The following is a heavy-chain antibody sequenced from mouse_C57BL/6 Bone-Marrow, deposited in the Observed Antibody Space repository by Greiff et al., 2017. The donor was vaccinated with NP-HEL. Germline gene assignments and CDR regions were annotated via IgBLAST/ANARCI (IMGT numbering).Heavy chain of an antibody. D-gene: IGHD1-1*01. Sequence: VQLQQSGAELARPGASVKLSCKASGYTFTSYGISWVKQRTGQGLEWIGEIYPRSGNTYYNEKFKGKATLTADKYSSTAYMELRSLTSEDSAVYFCASRGDYGSRLRYFDVWGTGTTVTVSS. CDR2: IYPRSGNT. J-gene: IGHJ1*03. CDR1: GYTFTSYG. V-gene: IGHV1-81*01. CDR3: ASRGDYGSRLRYFDV.